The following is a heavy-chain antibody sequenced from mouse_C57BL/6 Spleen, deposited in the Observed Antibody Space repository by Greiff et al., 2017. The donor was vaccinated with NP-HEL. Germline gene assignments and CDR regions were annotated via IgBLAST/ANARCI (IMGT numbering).Heavy chain of an antibody. CDR3: TRADYGSSYFDY. CDR2: ISSGGDYT. D-gene: IGHD1-1*01. Sequence: EVMLVESGEGLVKPGGSLKLSCAASGFTFSSYAMSWVRQTPEKRLEWVAYISSGGDYTYYADTVKGRFTISRDNDRNTLYLQMSSLRSEYTAMYYCTRADYGSSYFDYWGQGTTLTVSS. CDR1: GFTFSSYA. J-gene: IGHJ2*01. V-gene: IGHV5-9-1*02.